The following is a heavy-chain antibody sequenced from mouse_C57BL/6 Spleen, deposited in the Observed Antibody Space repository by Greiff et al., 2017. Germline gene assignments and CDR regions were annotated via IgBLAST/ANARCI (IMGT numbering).Heavy chain of an antibody. CDR2: IDPETGGT. CDR3: TRGYYNYFDY. V-gene: IGHV1-15*01. CDR1: GYTFTDYE. J-gene: IGHJ2*01. Sequence: QVQLKESGAELVRPGASVTLSCKASGYTFTDYEMHWVKQTPVHGLEWIGAIDPETGGTAYNQKFKGKAILTAYKSSSTAYMQLRSLTSEDAAVYYSTRGYYNYFDYWGQGTTLTVSS. D-gene: IGHD2-3*01.